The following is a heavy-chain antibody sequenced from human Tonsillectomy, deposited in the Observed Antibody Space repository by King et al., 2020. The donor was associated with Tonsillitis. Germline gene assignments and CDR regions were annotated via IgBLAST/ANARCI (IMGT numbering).Heavy chain of an antibody. D-gene: IGHD1-26*01. CDR1: GFTFSSYE. CDR2: ISWIGSTI. Sequence: QLVQSGGGLVQPGGSLRLSCAASGFTFSSYEMNWVRQAPGKGLEWVSDISWIGSTIYYADSLKGRFSISRDNSKNSLYLQMNSLRAEDTAVYYCARDRGSYSYYYYMDVWGKGTTVTVSS. CDR3: ARDRGSYSYYYYMDV. V-gene: IGHV3-48*03. J-gene: IGHJ6*03.